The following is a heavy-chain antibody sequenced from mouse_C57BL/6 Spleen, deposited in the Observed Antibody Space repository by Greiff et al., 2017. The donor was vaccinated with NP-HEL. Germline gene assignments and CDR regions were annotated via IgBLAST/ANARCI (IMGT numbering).Heavy chain of an antibody. V-gene: IGHV1-55*01. Sequence: QVQLKQSGAELVKPGASVKMSCKASGYTFTSYWITWVKQRPGQGLEWIGDIYPGSGSTNYNEKFKSKATLTVDTSSSTAYMQLSSLTSEDSAVYYCARKSHWYFDVWGTGTTVTVSS. CDR2: IYPGSGST. CDR3: ARKSHWYFDV. CDR1: GYTFTSYW. J-gene: IGHJ1*03.